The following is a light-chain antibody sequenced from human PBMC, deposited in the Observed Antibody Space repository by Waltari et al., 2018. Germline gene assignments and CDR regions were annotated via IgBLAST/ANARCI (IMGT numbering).Light chain of an antibody. CDR2: KVS. V-gene: IGKV2-30*02. J-gene: IGKJ2*01. CDR1: QGRVQSDGNIF. CDR3: LQSSQWPYA. Sequence: DVVMTQSPLSLAVTLGQPASISCWSSQGRVQSDGNIFLNWFHQRPGQTPRRRIYKVSNRGTGVPNRVSGSGSRNDFTLKISRVEAEDVGIYYCLQSSQWPYAFGQGTKLEIK.